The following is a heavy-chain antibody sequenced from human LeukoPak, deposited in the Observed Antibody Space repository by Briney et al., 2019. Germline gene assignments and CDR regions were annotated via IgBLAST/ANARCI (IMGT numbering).Heavy chain of an antibody. CDR1: GFTFSSYG. D-gene: IGHD3-10*01. V-gene: IGHV3-30*02. J-gene: IGHJ4*02. CDR3: AKDRDYYGSGSYEFDY. CDR2: IRYDGSNK. Sequence: GGSLRLSCAASGFTFSSYGMHWVRQAPGKGLEWVAFIRYDGSNKYYADSVKGRFTISRDNSKNTLYLQMNSLRAEDTAVYYCAKDRDYYGSGSYEFDYWGQGTLVTVSS.